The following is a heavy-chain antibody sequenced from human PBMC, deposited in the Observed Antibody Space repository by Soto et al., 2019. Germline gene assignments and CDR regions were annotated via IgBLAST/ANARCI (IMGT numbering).Heavy chain of an antibody. CDR2: INAGNGNT. D-gene: IGHD3-9*01. CDR1: GYTFTSYA. J-gene: IGHJ4*02. V-gene: IGHV1-3*01. CDR3: ARDLYDILTGYYYSDY. Sequence: ASVKVSCKASGYTFTSYAMHWVRQAPGQRLEWMGWINAGNGNTKYSQKFQGRVTITRDTSASTAYMELSSLRSEDTAVYYCARDLYDILTGYYYSDYWGQGTLVTVSS.